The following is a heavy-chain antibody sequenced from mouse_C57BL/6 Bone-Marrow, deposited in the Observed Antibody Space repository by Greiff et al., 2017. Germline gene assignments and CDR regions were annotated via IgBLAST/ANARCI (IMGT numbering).Heavy chain of an antibody. J-gene: IGHJ1*03. CDR3: ARPYYSNYWYFDV. D-gene: IGHD2-5*01. Sequence: QVQLKQSGAELVKPGASVKMSCKASGYTFTSYWITWVKQRHGQGLEWIGDIYPGSGSTNYNEKFKSKDTLTVDTSSSTAYMQLSSLTSEDSAVYYCARPYYSNYWYFDVWGTGTTVTVSS. CDR1: GYTFTSYW. V-gene: IGHV1-55*01. CDR2: IYPGSGST.